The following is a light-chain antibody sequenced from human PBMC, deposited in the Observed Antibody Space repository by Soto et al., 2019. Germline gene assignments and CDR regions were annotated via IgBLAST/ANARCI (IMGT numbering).Light chain of an antibody. CDR3: QQYGRSPWT. CDR1: QSVSSN. V-gene: IGKV3-20*01. CDR2: GAS. Sequence: EIVMTQSPATLSVSPGGRATLSCRASQSVSSNLAWYQQKPGQAPGLLIYGASSRATGIPDRFSGSGSGTDFTLTISRLEPEDFAVYYCQQYGRSPWTFGQGTKVDIK. J-gene: IGKJ1*01.